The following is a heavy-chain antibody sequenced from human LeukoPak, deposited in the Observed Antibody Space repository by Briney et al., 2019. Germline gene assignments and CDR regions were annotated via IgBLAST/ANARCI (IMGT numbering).Heavy chain of an antibody. CDR1: GFTVSSNY. CDR2: IYSGGST. V-gene: IGHV3-53*01. CDR3: ARDVVDSVVAFDI. D-gene: IGHD2-2*01. J-gene: IGHJ3*02. Sequence: GGSLRLSCAASGFTVSSNYMSWVRQAPGKGLEWVSVIYSGGSTYYADSVKGRFTISRDNAKNSLYLQMNSLRAEDTAVYYCARDVVDSVVAFDIWGQGTMVTVSS.